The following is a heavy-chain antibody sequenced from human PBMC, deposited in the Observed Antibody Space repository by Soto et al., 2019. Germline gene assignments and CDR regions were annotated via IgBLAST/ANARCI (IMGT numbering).Heavy chain of an antibody. D-gene: IGHD5-18*01. CDR3: ARGYSYGYYYYYYMDV. Sequence: GGSLRLSCAASGFTVSSNYMSWVRQAPGKGLEWVSVIYSGGSTYYADSVKGRFTISRDNSKNTLYLQMNSLRAEDTAVYYCARGYSYGYYYYYYMDVWGKGTTVTVSS. V-gene: IGHV3-53*01. CDR2: IYSGGST. CDR1: GFTVSSNY. J-gene: IGHJ6*03.